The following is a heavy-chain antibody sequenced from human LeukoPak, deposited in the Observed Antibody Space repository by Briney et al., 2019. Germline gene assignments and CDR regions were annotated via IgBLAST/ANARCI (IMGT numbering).Heavy chain of an antibody. V-gene: IGHV6-1*01. CDR1: GDSVSSNSAA. J-gene: IGHJ4*02. CDR2: TYYRSKWYN. CDR3: ARGGEAYCGGDCYSTFDY. Sequence: SQTLSLTCAISGDSVSSNSAAWNWIRQSPSRGLEWLGRTYYRSKWYNDYAVSVKSRITINPDTSKNQFSLQLNSVTPEDTAVYYCARGGEAYCGGDCYSTFDYWGQGTLVTVSS. D-gene: IGHD2-21*02.